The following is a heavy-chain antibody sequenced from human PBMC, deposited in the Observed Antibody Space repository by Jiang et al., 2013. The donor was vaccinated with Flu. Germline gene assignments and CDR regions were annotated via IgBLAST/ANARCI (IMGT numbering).Heavy chain of an antibody. J-gene: IGHJ6*04. Sequence: GAEVKKPGASVKLSCKASGYTFTTYGMHWVRQAPGQRLEWMGWINTGNGNTKYSQNFQGRVTITRDTSANTAYMELSSLRSEDTAVYYCARDRYYYYGMDVWGKGTTVTVSS. V-gene: IGHV1-3*04. D-gene: IGHD3-16*02. CDR1: GYTFTTYG. CDR3: ARDRYYYYGMDV. CDR2: INTGNGNT.